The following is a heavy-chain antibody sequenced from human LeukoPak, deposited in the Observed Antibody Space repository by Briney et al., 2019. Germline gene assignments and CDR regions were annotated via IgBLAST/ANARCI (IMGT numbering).Heavy chain of an antibody. CDR3: AKDRRVTTVQGAFDI. J-gene: IGHJ3*02. Sequence: GGSLRLSCAASGFTFSSYAMSWVRQAPGKGLEWLSAISSSGSNTFYADSVKGRFTLSRENSKNTLYLKMNSRRAEDTAVYYCAKDRRVTTVQGAFDIWGQGTMVTVSS. CDR2: ISSSGSNT. V-gene: IGHV3-23*01. CDR1: GFTFSSYA. D-gene: IGHD3-10*01.